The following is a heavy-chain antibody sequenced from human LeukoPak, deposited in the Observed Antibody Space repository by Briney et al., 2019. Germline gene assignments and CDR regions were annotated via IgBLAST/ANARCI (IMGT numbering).Heavy chain of an antibody. CDR3: AKDTSIGRYCTNGVCSPFDY. D-gene: IGHD2-8*01. Sequence: GGSLRLSCAAPGFTFSSYELNWVRQAPGKGLEWVSAISDSGGSTYDADSVKGRFTISRDNSKNTLYLQMNSLRAEDTAVYYCAKDTSIGRYCTNGVCSPFDYWGQGTLVTVSS. V-gene: IGHV3-23*01. CDR2: ISDSGGST. J-gene: IGHJ4*02. CDR1: GFTFSSYE.